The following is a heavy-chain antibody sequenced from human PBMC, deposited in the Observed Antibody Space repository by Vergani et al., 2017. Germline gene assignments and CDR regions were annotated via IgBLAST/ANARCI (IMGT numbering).Heavy chain of an antibody. CDR2: IYYSGRT. V-gene: IGHV4-39*01. Sequence: QLQLQESGPGLVKPSETLSLTCTVSGGSISSSSYYWGWIRQPPGKGLEWIGSIYYSGRTYYNPSLKSRVTISVDTSKNQFSLKLSSVTAADTAVYYCARITAMIVVVIFDYWGQGTLVTVSS. CDR1: GGSISSSSYY. J-gene: IGHJ4*02. D-gene: IGHD3-22*01. CDR3: ARITAMIVVVIFDY.